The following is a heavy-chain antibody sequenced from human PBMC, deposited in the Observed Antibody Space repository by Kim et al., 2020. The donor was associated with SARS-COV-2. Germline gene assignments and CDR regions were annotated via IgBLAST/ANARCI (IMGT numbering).Heavy chain of an antibody. CDR3: ARGHGTPMVRGLYGLAV. Sequence: SETLSLTCGXYGGSLSGDYWSWIRQPPGKGLEWIGEINYSGTTNYNPSLKSRVTLSLDTSKSRLSLKLSSVTAADTAVYYCARGHGTPMVRGLYGLAVWGQGTTVTVS. D-gene: IGHD3-10*01. CDR2: INYSGTT. CDR1: GGSLSGDY. V-gene: IGHV4-34*01. J-gene: IGHJ6*02.